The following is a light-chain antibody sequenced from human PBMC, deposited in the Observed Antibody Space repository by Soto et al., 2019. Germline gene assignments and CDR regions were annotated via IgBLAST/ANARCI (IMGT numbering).Light chain of an antibody. J-gene: IGLJ1*01. CDR2: DVT. CDR3: SSYTSSSTYV. V-gene: IGLV2-14*01. Sequence: QSALTQPASVSGSPGQSITISCTGTSSDVGRYNYVSWYQQHPGKAPKLMIYDVTNRPSGVSNRFSASKSGNTASLTISGLRAEDEADYYCSSYTSSSTYVFGTGTKVTVL. CDR1: SSDVGRYNY.